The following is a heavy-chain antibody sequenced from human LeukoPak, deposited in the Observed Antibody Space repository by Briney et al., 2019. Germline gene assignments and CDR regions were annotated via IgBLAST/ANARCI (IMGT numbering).Heavy chain of an antibody. Sequence: VASVKVSCKASGYTFTGYYMHWVRQAPGQGLEWMGWIDPNSGGTNYAQKFQGRVTMTRDTSISTAYMELSRLRSDDTAVYYCARPWRITKDAFDIWGQGTMVTVSS. V-gene: IGHV1-2*02. D-gene: IGHD3-16*01. J-gene: IGHJ3*02. CDR2: IDPNSGGT. CDR1: GYTFTGYY. CDR3: ARPWRITKDAFDI.